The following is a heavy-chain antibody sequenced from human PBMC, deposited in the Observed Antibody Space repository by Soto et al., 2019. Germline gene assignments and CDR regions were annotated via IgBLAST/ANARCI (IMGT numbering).Heavy chain of an antibody. D-gene: IGHD3-22*01. J-gene: IGHJ5*02. Sequence: GSLRLSCAASGFIFSDYYMSWIRQPPGKGLEWVSYISKSGSIIHYADSVKGRFTISRDNAKNSLYLQMNNLRAEDTALYYCARDLSPYSDYYDESSSETWFDPWGQGTLVTVSS. CDR3: ARDLSPYSDYYDESSSETWFDP. CDR1: GFIFSDYY. V-gene: IGHV3-11*01. CDR2: ISKSGSII.